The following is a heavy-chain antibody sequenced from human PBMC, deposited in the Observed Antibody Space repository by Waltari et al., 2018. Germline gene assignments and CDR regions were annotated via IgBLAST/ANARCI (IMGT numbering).Heavy chain of an antibody. V-gene: IGHV4-39*07. D-gene: IGHD2-15*01. CDR3: AREWVVAATPSWFDP. CDR1: GGSISSSSYY. CDR2: IYYSGST. J-gene: IGHJ5*02. Sequence: QLQLQESGPGLVKPSETLSLTCTVSGGSISSSSYYWGWIRQPPGKGLEWIGSIYYSGSTYYNPSLKSRVTISVDTSKNQFSLKLSSVTAADTAVYYCAREWVVAATPSWFDPWGQGTLVTVSS.